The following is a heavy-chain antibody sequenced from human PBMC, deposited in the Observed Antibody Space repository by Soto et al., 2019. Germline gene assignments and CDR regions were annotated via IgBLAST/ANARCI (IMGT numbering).Heavy chain of an antibody. D-gene: IGHD1-1*01. Sequence: SETLSLTCSVSGGSVSSGSHYWGWIRQSPGKGLEWIAYIYHTGITSYNPSLQSRVTISVDTSRNHFSLRLDSVTAADTAVYYCARDRSDLLNSFDAFDIWGQGTLVTVS. V-gene: IGHV4-61*03. J-gene: IGHJ3*02. CDR2: IYHTGIT. CDR1: GGSVSSGSHY. CDR3: ARDRSDLLNSFDAFDI.